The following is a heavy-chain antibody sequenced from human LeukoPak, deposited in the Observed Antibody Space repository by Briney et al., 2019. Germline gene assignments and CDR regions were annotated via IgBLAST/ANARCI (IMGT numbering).Heavy chain of an antibody. V-gene: IGHV1-2*02. CDR2: TNPNSGGT. CDR1: GYTFTDYY. D-gene: IGHD2-2*01. J-gene: IGHJ6*02. Sequence: ASVKVSCKASGYTFTDYYIQWVRQAPGQGLEWMGWTNPNSGGTNSAQKFQGRVTMTRDTSVSTAYMELSRLRSDDTAVYYCARDHCTSSGCYEYYYYGVDVWGQGTTVTVSS. CDR3: ARDHCTSSGCYEYYYYGVDV.